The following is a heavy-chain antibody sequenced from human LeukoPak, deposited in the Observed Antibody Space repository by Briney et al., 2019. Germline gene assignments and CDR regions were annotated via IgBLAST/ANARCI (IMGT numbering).Heavy chain of an antibody. D-gene: IGHD3-9*01. CDR2: INPNSGGT. CDR3: ARDQGVDYDILTGYYNNWFDP. J-gene: IGHJ5*02. Sequence: ASVKVSCKASGYTFTGYYMHWVRQAPGQGLEWMGWINPNSGGTNYAQKFQGRVTVTRDTSISTAYMELSRLRSDDTAVYYCARDQGVDYDILTGYYNNWFDPWGQGTLVTVSS. V-gene: IGHV1-2*02. CDR1: GYTFTGYY.